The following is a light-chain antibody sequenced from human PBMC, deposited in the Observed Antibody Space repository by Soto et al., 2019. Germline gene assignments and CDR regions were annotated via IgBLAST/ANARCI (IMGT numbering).Light chain of an antibody. CDR2: GAS. Sequence: EIVLTQSPGALSLSPGERATLSCRASQSVSSNFAWYLQKPGQAPRLLIYGASTRATAVPARFTASGSGTEFTLTISSLQSDDFGVYYCQQYDTWPRTFGQGTRWIS. J-gene: IGKJ1*01. CDR3: QQYDTWPRT. CDR1: QSVSSN. V-gene: IGKV3-15*01.